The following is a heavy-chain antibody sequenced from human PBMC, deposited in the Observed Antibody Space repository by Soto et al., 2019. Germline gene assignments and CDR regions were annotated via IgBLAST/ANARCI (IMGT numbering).Heavy chain of an antibody. CDR3: AREGTYNWV. Sequence: EVQLVESGGGLVQPGGSLRLSCAASGFTVSNNYMRWVRQAPGKGLEWVSLIYSGGATYYADSVKGRFTIYRDNSKNTLYLQMNSPRAEDTAVYYCAREGTYNWVGGQGILVTVSS. D-gene: IGHD1-1*01. CDR2: IYSGGAT. V-gene: IGHV3-66*01. J-gene: IGHJ4*02. CDR1: GFTVSNNY.